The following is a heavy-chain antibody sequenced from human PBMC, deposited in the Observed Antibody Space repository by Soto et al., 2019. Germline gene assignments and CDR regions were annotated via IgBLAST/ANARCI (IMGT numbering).Heavy chain of an antibody. CDR1: GGTFSSYA. Sequence: SVKVSCKASGGTFSSYAISWVRQAPGQGLEWMGGIIPIFGTANYAQKFQGRVTITADKSTSTAYMELSSLRSEDTAVYYCARDLGYSGYDYPYYYGMDVWGQGTTVTVSS. V-gene: IGHV1-69*06. CDR3: ARDLGYSGYDYPYYYGMDV. J-gene: IGHJ6*02. D-gene: IGHD5-12*01. CDR2: IIPIFGTA.